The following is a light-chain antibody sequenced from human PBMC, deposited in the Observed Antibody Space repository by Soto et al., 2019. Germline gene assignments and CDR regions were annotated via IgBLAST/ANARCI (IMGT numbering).Light chain of an antibody. J-gene: IGKJ3*01. V-gene: IGKV3-20*01. CDR2: GAS. CDR3: QQCNAPPFT. CDR1: QSVSSSY. Sequence: EIVLTQSPGTLSLSPGERATLSCRASQSVSSSYLAWYQHKPGQPPRLLIYGASSRATGLPDRFSGSGSGTDFTPIIRRVQPEDSTLYYYQQCNAPPFTFGPGTKVDIK.